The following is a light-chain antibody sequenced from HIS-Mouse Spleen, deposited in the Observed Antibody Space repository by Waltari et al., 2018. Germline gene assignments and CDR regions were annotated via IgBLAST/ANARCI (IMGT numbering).Light chain of an antibody. V-gene: IGLV2-8*01. CDR2: EVS. CDR1: SSDVGGYNY. CDR3: SSYAGSNNLV. J-gene: IGLJ2*01. Sequence: QSALTQPPSASGSPGQSVPISCTGTSSDVGGYNYVSCYHQHPGNAPKPMIYEVSKRPSGVPDRFSGSKSGNAASLTVSGLQAEDEADYYCSSYAGSNNLVFGGGTKLTVL.